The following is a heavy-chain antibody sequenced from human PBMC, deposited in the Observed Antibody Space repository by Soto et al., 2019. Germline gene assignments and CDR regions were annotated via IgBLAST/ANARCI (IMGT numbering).Heavy chain of an antibody. CDR3: AKQQGPGTPYYYAMDV. J-gene: IGHJ6*02. Sequence: EVQLLESGGGLVQPGGSLRLSCAASGFTFSSYAMSWVRQAPVKGLEWVSVIRSSGDRTYYADSVKGRFTISRDNSKNTLYMQMNSLRAEDTAVYYCAKQQGPGTPYYYAMDVWGQGTTVTVSS. V-gene: IGHV3-23*01. D-gene: IGHD1-1*01. CDR2: IRSSGDRT. CDR1: GFTFSSYA.